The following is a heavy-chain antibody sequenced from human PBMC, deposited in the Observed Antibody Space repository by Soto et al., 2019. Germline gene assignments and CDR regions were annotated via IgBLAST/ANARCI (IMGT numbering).Heavy chain of an antibody. CDR2: INHSGST. CDR1: GGSFSGYY. Sequence: SETLSLTCAVYGGSFSGYYWSWIRQPPGKGLEWIGEINHSGSTNYNPSLKSRVTISVDTSKNQFSLKLSSVTAADTAVYYCARRRYSGSYNWFDPWGQGTLVTVSS. J-gene: IGHJ5*02. D-gene: IGHD1-26*01. V-gene: IGHV4-34*01. CDR3: ARRRYSGSYNWFDP.